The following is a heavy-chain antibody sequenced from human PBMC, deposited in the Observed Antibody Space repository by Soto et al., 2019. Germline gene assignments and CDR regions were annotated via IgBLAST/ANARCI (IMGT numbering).Heavy chain of an antibody. J-gene: IGHJ5*02. CDR1: GYSISSSNW. CDR2: IYYSGST. V-gene: IGHV4-28*01. D-gene: IGHD2-2*01. Sequence: PSETLSLTCAVSGYSISSSNWWGWIRQPPGKGLEWIGYIYYSGSTYYNPSLKSRVTMSVDTSKNQFSLKLSSVTAVDTAVYYCARMEGCSSPSCYGWFDPWGQGTLVTVSS. CDR3: ARMEGCSSPSCYGWFDP.